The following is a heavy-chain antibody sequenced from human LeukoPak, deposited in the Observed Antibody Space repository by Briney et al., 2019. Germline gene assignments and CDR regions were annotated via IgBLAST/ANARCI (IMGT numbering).Heavy chain of an antibody. CDR1: GYSISRAYY. CDR2: IYQSGTT. J-gene: IGHJ3*02. V-gene: IGHV4-38-2*02. Sequence: SETLSLTCTVSGYSISRAYYWGWIRQPPEKGLEWIGSIYQSGTTYYNPSLKSRVTISINTSQNQFSLKLSSLTAADTAVYYCARGEGPGIPIIWGQGTMVTVSS. D-gene: IGHD3-10*01. CDR3: ARGEGPGIPII.